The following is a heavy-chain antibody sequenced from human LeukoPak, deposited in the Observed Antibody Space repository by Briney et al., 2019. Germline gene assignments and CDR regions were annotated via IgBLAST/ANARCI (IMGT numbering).Heavy chain of an antibody. D-gene: IGHD6-19*01. CDR1: GFTFSSYE. CDR3: ARERPRIAVARYYFDY. Sequence: GGSLRLSCAASGFTFSSYEMNWVRQAPGKGLEWVSYISSSGSTIYYADSVKGRFTISRDNAKNSLYLQMNSLRAEKTAVYYCARERPRIAVARYYFDYWGQGTLVTVSS. V-gene: IGHV3-48*03. CDR2: ISSSGSTI. J-gene: IGHJ4*02.